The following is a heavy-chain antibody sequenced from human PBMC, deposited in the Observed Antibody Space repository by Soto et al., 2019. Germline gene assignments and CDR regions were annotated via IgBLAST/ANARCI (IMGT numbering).Heavy chain of an antibody. CDR3: AKDLYRYYDFWSGYSYYYYYGMDV. CDR2: ISGSGGST. J-gene: IGHJ6*02. V-gene: IGHV3-23*01. Sequence: PGGSLRLSCAASGFTFSSYAMSWVRQAPGKGLEWVSAISGSGGSTYYADSVKGRFTISRDNSKNTLYLQMNSLRAEDTAVYYCAKDLYRYYDFWSGYSYYYYYGMDVWGQGTTVTVSS. D-gene: IGHD3-3*01. CDR1: GFTFSSYA.